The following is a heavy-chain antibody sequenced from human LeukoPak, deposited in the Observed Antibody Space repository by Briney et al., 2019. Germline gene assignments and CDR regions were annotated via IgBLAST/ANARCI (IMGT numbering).Heavy chain of an antibody. Sequence: SETLSLTCTVSGGSISSYYWSWIRQPPGKGLEWMGYIYYSGSTNYNPSLKSRVTISVDTSKNQFSLKLSSVTAADTAVYYCASGWYSAPFDYWGQGTLVTVSS. CDR3: ASGWYSAPFDY. CDR1: GGSISSYY. J-gene: IGHJ4*02. V-gene: IGHV4-59*01. D-gene: IGHD6-19*01. CDR2: IYYSGST.